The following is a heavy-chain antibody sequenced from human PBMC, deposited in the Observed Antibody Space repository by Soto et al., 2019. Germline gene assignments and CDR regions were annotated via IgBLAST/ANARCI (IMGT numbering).Heavy chain of an antibody. CDR3: AKDLRVTMIVVVITGAFDI. D-gene: IGHD3-22*01. CDR1: GFTFSSYA. CDR2: IRGSGGST. Sequence: GGSLRLSCAASGFTFSSYAMSWVRQAPGKGLEWVSAIRGSGGSTYYADSVKGRFTISRDNSKNTLYLQMNSLRAEDTAVYYCAKDLRVTMIVVVITGAFDIWGQGTMVTVSS. V-gene: IGHV3-23*01. J-gene: IGHJ3*02.